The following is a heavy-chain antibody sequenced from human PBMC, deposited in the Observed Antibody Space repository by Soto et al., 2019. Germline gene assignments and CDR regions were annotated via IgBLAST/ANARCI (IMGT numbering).Heavy chain of an antibody. J-gene: IGHJ4*02. Sequence: QLQLQESGPGLVKPSETLSLTCTVSGGSISSSSYYWGWIRQPPGKGLGWIGSTDCSGSTYYNPSLNSRVTSAVDTSKNLFSLNLSSVTAADAAVYYCASRGSYDYWGQGTLVIVSS. CDR2: TDCSGST. D-gene: IGHD1-26*01. V-gene: IGHV4-39*01. CDR1: GGSISSSSYY. CDR3: ASRGSYDY.